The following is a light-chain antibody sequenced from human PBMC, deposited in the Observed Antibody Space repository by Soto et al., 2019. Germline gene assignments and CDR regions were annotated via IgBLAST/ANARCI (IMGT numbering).Light chain of an antibody. J-gene: IGKJ2*01. CDR2: DAS. Sequence: IQTTHAPSSLSASVGDIVTITFRASQTISTYLNWYQQKPGKAPRLLIYDASSLLSGVPSRFSGSGSGTDFTLTIASLQPEDFSTYYCQQSDSTPYTFGQGTKVDIK. V-gene: IGKV1-39*01. CDR1: QTISTY. CDR3: QQSDSTPYT.